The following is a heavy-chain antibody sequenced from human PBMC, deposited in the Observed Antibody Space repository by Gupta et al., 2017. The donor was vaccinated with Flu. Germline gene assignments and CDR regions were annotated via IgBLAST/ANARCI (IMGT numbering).Heavy chain of an antibody. J-gene: IGHJ5*02. CDR3: AHSRTAAGTYRWFDP. CDR2: IYWNDDK. D-gene: IGHD6-13*01. V-gene: IGHV2-5*01. CDR1: GFSLSTSGVG. Sequence: QITLKESAPTLVNPTQTLTLTCTFSGFSLSTSGVGVGWLGQPPGKALEWLALIYWNDDKRYSPSLKSRLTITKDTSKNQVVLTMTNMDPVDTATYYCAHSRTAAGTYRWFDPWGQGTLVTVSS.